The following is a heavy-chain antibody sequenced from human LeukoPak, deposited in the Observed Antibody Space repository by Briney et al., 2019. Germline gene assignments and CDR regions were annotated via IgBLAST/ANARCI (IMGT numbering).Heavy chain of an antibody. J-gene: IGHJ1*01. V-gene: IGHV4-61*01. CDR1: GGSISSGSYY. CDR3: ARSMAARQPVEQYFQH. D-gene: IGHD6-6*01. Sequence: SETLSLTCTVSGGSISSGSYYWSWIRQPPGKGLEWIGYIYYSGSTNYNPSLKSRVTISVDTSKNQFSLKLSSVTAADTAVYYCARSMAARQPVEQYFQHWGQGTLVTVSS. CDR2: IYYSGST.